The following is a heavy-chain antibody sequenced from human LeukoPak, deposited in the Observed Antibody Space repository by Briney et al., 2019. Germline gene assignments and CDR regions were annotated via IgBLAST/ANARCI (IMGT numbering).Heavy chain of an antibody. CDR3: ARTPNYYYGSGNYYND. Sequence: GGSLRLSCAASGFTVSSNYMSWVRQAPGKGLECISVIYSAGTTNYADSVKGRFTNSRDISKNTVYLQMNSLRAEDTAVYYCARTPNYYYGSGNYYNDWGQGTLVTVSS. CDR2: IYSAGTT. V-gene: IGHV3-53*01. D-gene: IGHD3-10*01. J-gene: IGHJ4*02. CDR1: GFTVSSNY.